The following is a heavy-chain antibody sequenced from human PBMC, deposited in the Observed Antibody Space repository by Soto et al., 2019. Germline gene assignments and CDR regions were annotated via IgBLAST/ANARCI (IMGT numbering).Heavy chain of an antibody. V-gene: IGHV1-3*01. J-gene: IGHJ4*02. D-gene: IGHD6-19*01. CDR1: GYTFTGYA. CDR3: ARALXVPADFDY. Sequence: ASVKVSCKASGYTFTGYAMHWVRQAPGQRLEWMGWINAGNGNTKHSQKFQGRVTITRDTSASTAYMELSSLRSEDTAVYYCARALXVPADFDYWGQGTLVTVFS. CDR2: INAGNGNT.